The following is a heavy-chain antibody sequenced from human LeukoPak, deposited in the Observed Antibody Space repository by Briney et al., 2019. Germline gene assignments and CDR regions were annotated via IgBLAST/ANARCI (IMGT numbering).Heavy chain of an antibody. CDR1: GGTFSSYA. V-gene: IGHV1-69*06. J-gene: IGHJ4*02. CDR3: ARVTPDHFMGIAAAGTKPRAYYFDY. D-gene: IGHD6-13*01. Sequence: EASVKVSCKASGGTFSSYAISWVRQAPGQGLEWMGGIIPIFGTANYAQKFQGRVTITADKSTSTAYMELSSLRSEDTAVYYCARVTPDHFMGIAAAGTKPRAYYFDYWGQGTLVTVSS. CDR2: IIPIFGTA.